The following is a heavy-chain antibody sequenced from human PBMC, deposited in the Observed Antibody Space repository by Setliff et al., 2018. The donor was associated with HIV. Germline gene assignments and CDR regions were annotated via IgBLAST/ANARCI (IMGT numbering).Heavy chain of an antibody. Sequence: SETLSLTCSVSGGSISSSTYYWGWIRQPPGEGLEWIGDIFYTGNTYYNPSLKSRVAISVDTSENQFSLKLNSVTAADTAVYYCARRGRDGVLIVFATGFDPWGQGTLVTVSS. CDR1: GGSISSSTYY. V-gene: IGHV4-39*01. CDR2: IFYTGNT. CDR3: ARRGRDGVLIVFATGFDP. J-gene: IGHJ5*02. D-gene: IGHD2-8*01.